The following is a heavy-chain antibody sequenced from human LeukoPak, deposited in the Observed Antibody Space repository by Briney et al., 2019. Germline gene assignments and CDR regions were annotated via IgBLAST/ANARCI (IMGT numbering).Heavy chain of an antibody. Sequence: SVKVSCKASGGTFSSYAISWVRQAPGQGLEWMGGIIPIFGTANYAQKFQGRVTITADESTSTAYMELSSLRSEDTAVYYCARDLITMVRGVRFTAFDIWGQGTMVTVSS. CDR1: GGTFSSYA. CDR3: ARDLITMVRGVRFTAFDI. J-gene: IGHJ3*02. D-gene: IGHD3-10*01. CDR2: IIPIFGTA. V-gene: IGHV1-69*13.